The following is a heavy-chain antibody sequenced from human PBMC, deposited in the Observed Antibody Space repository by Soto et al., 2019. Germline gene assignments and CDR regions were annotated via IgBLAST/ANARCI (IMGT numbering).Heavy chain of an antibody. J-gene: IGHJ4*02. CDR1: GGSLSGATYS. V-gene: IGHV4-30-2*01. Sequence: SETLSLTCGVSGGSLSGATYSWNWIRQPPGKGLEWIGYIFPSGTTYYNPSLKSRVTISIDVSKNQFSLSLRSLTAADTAVYYCARSREFDYWSQGTLVTVSS. CDR3: ARSREFDY. CDR2: IFPSGTT.